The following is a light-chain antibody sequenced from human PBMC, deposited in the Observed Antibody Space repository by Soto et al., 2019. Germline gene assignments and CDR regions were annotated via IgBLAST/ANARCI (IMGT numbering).Light chain of an antibody. CDR1: XXXXYSSNNKNY. Sequence: DIVMTQSPDSLAVSLCERAXXXXXXXXXXXYSSNNKNYLAWYQQKPGQPPKLLIYWASTRESGVPDRFSGSGSGTDFTLTISSLQAEDVAVYYCQQYYSTPLTFGGGTKVDI. CDR3: QQYYSTPLT. CDR2: WAS. V-gene: IGKV4-1*01. J-gene: IGKJ4*01.